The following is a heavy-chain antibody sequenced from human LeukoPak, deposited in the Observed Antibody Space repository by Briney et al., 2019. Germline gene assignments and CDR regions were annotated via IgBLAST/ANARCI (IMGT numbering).Heavy chain of an antibody. V-gene: IGHV3-48*01. Sequence: PGGSLRLSCVASGFSFSNFGMNWVRQAPGKGLEWISYICDSCNTNYYADSVKGRFTISRDNVKNSLYPQMNSLRAEDTAVYYCAREHYDSSFDYWGQGTLVTVSS. J-gene: IGHJ4*02. CDR2: ICDSCNTN. CDR1: GFSFSNFG. CDR3: AREHYDSSFDY. D-gene: IGHD3-22*01.